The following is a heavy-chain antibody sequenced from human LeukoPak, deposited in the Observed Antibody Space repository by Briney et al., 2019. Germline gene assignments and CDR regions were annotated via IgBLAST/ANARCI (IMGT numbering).Heavy chain of an antibody. CDR2: IIPLFGIP. D-gene: IGHD3-3*01. CDR1: GGTFSSYT. V-gene: IGHV1-69*17. Sequence: SVKVSCKASGGTFSSYTISWVRQAPGQGLEWMGGIIPLFGIPDYAQKFQDRLTITADKSTSTAYMELSSLRSDDTAVYYCAKVGSRLFGVLIPLSFDYWGQGTLITVSS. CDR3: AKVGSRLFGVLIPLSFDY. J-gene: IGHJ4*02.